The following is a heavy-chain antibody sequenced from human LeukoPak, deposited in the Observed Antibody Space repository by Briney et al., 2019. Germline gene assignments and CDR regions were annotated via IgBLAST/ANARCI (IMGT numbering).Heavy chain of an antibody. V-gene: IGHV3-33*01. D-gene: IGHD6-19*01. CDR3: ARGDYSSGWFDGFHI. CDR2: IWSDGSTR. J-gene: IGHJ3*02. Sequence: GGSLRLSCAASGFNFKNSDMHWVRQAPGKGLESVAAIWSDGSTRYYADSVKGRFTITRDSSKNTVYLQMNSLRAEDTAMYYCARGDYSSGWFDGFHIWGQGTMVTVSS. CDR1: GFNFKNSD.